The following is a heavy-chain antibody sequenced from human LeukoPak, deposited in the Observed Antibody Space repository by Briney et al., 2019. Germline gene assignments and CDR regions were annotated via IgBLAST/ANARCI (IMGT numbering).Heavy chain of an antibody. V-gene: IGHV4-34*01. CDR2: IKPGGIT. CDR3: VRGFSGVVGDY. D-gene: IGHD3-10*01. Sequence: SETLSLTCTVYGGSLSNYYWSWIRQPPGKGLEWIGEIKPGGITNYNPSLRSRVTISLDTSKNQLSLKLISATAADTAVYYCVRGFSGVVGDYWGQGTLVTVSS. CDR1: GGSLSNYY. J-gene: IGHJ4*02.